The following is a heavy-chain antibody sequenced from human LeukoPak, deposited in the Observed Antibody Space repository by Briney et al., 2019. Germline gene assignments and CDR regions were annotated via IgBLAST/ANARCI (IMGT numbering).Heavy chain of an antibody. CDR3: TTELVTIFGVVIRVFDY. D-gene: IGHD3-3*01. CDR1: GFTFSNAW. V-gene: IGHV3-15*01. CDR2: IKSKTDGGTT. Sequence: GGSLRLSCAASGFTFSNAWMSWVRQAPGKGLEWVGRIKSKTDGGTTDYAAPVKGRFTISRDDSKNTLYLQMNSLKTEDTAVYYCTTELVTIFGVVIRVFDYWGQGTLVTVSS. J-gene: IGHJ4*02.